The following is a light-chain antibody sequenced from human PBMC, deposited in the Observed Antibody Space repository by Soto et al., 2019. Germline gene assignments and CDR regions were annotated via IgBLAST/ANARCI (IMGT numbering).Light chain of an antibody. Sequence: EIVMPQSPTTPSVSPGERTTLSRSASKSVSSNLAWYQQKPGQAPRLLIYGASTRATDVPDRFSGSGSGADFTLSISRLEPEDFAVYYCQQYGSSPPRTFGQGTKVDIK. CDR3: QQYGSSPPRT. CDR2: GAS. V-gene: IGKV3-20*01. CDR1: KSVSSN. J-gene: IGKJ1*01.